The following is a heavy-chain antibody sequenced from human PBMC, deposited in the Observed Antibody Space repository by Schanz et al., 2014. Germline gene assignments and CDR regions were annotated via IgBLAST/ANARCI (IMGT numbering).Heavy chain of an antibody. J-gene: IGHJ4*02. CDR3: AKYRGYYRVSGSYRELEY. Sequence: EAHLVESGGGLVQPGGSLRLSCAASGFTFTNYAMSWVRQAPGKGLEWVSAISGSGGSTYYADSVKGRFTISRDNSKNTLYLQMNSLRPEDTAVYYCAKYRGYYRVSGSYRELEYWGQGTLVTVSS. CDR2: ISGSGGST. CDR1: GFTFTNYA. V-gene: IGHV3-23*04. D-gene: IGHD3-10*01.